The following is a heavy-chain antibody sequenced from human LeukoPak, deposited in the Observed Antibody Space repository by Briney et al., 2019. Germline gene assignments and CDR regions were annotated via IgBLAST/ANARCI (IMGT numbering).Heavy chain of an antibody. CDR2: LSYDGSKT. CDR3: ARGRYNYGISFYFHY. D-gene: IGHD5-18*01. J-gene: IGHJ4*02. V-gene: IGHV3-30-3*01. Sequence: GGSLRLSCAASGFTFSDYAMHWVRQAPGKGLEWVAVLSYDGSKTYYADSVKGRFTISRDNSKNTLYLQMNSLRAEDTAVYYCARGRYNYGISFYFHYWGQGTLATVSS. CDR1: GFTFSDYA.